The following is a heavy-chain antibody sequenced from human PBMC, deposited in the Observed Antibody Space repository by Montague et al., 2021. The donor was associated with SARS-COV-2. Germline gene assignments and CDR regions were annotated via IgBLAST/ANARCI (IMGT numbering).Heavy chain of an antibody. Sequence: SLRLSCAASGFTFSSYAMHWVRQAPGKGLEWVAVISYDGSNKYYADSVKGRFTISRDSSKNTLYLQMNSLRVEDTAVYYCARDRNDYMWGSYENIDYWGQGTLVTVSS. V-gene: IGHV3-30*04. CDR2: ISYDGSNK. CDR1: GFTFSSYA. D-gene: IGHD3-16*01. CDR3: ARDRNDYMWGSYENIDY. J-gene: IGHJ4*02.